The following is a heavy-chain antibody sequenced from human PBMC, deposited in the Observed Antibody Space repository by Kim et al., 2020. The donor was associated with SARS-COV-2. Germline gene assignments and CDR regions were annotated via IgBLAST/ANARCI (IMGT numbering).Heavy chain of an antibody. CDR2: INLKTGDT. J-gene: IGHJ4*02. Sequence: ASVKVSCKTSGFPFTDYFIHWMRQAPGQGLEWMGQINLKTGDTKYLEKFQGRLTMTRDTSINTAYMDVSRLTSCDTAAYYCARDLAGDVGSFFDYWGQGSLVTVSS. D-gene: IGHD3-10*01. V-gene: IGHV1-2*06. CDR1: GFPFTDYF. CDR3: ARDLAGDVGSFFDY.